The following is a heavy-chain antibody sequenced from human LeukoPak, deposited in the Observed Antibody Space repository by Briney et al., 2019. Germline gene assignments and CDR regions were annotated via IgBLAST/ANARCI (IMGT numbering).Heavy chain of an antibody. J-gene: IGHJ4*02. CDR1: GYTFTKYY. Sequence: ASVKVSCKTSGYTFTKYYMHWVRQAPGQGVEWMGWMNPNSGGTNYTQKFQGRVTMTRDTSINTAYMELSRLKSDDTAVYYCATSSGYSHSWGALDYWGQGALVTVSS. D-gene: IGHD5-18*01. V-gene: IGHV1-2*02. CDR2: MNPNSGGT. CDR3: ATSSGYSHSWGALDY.